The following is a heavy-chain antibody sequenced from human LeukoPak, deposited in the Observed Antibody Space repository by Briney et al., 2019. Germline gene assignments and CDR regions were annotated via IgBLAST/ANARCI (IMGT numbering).Heavy chain of an antibody. CDR3: ATGYLVGAGRGTADF. D-gene: IGHD1-1*01. CDR2: SSYGGYT. V-gene: IGHV4-59*11. J-gene: IGHJ4*01. Sequence: SETLSLTCSVSGVSFSSHYLSWLRQPPGKGLEWIGYSSYGGYTNYNPSPMRRVTTSFDTPNNDFSLKLDSVTAADTAAYDFATGYLVGAGRGTADFWGPGTLSPS. CDR1: GVSFSSHY.